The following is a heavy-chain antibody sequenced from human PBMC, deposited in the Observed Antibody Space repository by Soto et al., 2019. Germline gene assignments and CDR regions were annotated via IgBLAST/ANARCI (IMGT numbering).Heavy chain of an antibody. CDR2: IYWDDDK. J-gene: IGHJ4*02. CDR1: GFSLTTTGVG. CDR3: AHVVGLEQWLYRLDH. V-gene: IGHV2-5*02. Sequence: QITLKESCPSLVKPTQTLTLTCTFSGFSLTTTGVGVVWIRQPPGKALEWLALIYWDDDKHYSPSLRSRLTVTKDTTKNQVVLTLTNVDPADTGTYFCAHVVGLEQWLYRLDHWGQGTLVTVSS. D-gene: IGHD6-19*01.